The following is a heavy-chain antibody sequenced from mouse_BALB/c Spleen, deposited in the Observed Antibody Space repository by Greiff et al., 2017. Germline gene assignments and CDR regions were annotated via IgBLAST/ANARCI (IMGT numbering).Heavy chain of an antibody. CDR1: GFTFSSFG. V-gene: IGHV5-17*02. CDR2: ISSGSSTI. J-gene: IGHJ4*01. Sequence: EVQRVESGGGLVQPGGSRKLSCAASGFTFSSFGMHWVRQAPEKGLEWVAYISSGSSTIYYADTVKGRFTISRDNPKNTLFLQMTSLRSEDTAMYYCARGDSSYAMDYWGQGTSVTVSS. CDR3: ARGDSSYAMDY.